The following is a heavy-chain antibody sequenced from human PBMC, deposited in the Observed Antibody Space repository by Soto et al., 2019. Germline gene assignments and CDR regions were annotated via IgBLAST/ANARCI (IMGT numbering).Heavy chain of an antibody. CDR3: AKGGLAADRHKDYYYGMDV. Sequence: GGSLRLSCAASGFTFSSYAMSWVRQAPGKGLEWVSAISGSGGSTYYADSVKGRFTISRDNSKNTLYLQMNSLRAEDTAVYYCAKGGLAADRHKDYYYGMDVWGQGTTVTVSS. D-gene: IGHD6-13*01. CDR2: ISGSGGST. V-gene: IGHV3-23*01. CDR1: GFTFSSYA. J-gene: IGHJ6*02.